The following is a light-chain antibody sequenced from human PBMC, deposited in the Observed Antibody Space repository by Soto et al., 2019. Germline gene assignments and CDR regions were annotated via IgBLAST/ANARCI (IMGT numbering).Light chain of an antibody. Sequence: QSVLTQSPSASASLGDSVKLTCTLSSGHSTYAIVWHQQQPEKGPRYLMKLNSDGSHNKGDGIPDRFSGSSSGAERYLTISSLQSEDEADYYCQTWGTGPWVFGGGTKVTV. J-gene: IGLJ3*02. CDR2: LNSDGSH. V-gene: IGLV4-69*01. CDR1: SGHSTYA. CDR3: QTWGTGPWV.